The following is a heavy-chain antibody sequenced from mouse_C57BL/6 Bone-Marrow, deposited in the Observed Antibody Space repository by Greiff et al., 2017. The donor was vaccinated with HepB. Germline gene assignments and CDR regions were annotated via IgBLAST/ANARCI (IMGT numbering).Heavy chain of an antibody. CDR3: ARDAPYYFDY. CDR2: SRNKANDYTT. J-gene: IGHJ2*01. CDR1: GFTFSDFY. Sequence: DVQLVESGGGLVQSGRSLRLSCATSGFTFSDFYMEWVRQAPGKGLEWIAASRNKANDYTTEYSASVKGRFIVSRDTSQSILYLQMNALRAEDTAIYYCARDAPYYFDYWGQGTTLTVSS. V-gene: IGHV7-1*01.